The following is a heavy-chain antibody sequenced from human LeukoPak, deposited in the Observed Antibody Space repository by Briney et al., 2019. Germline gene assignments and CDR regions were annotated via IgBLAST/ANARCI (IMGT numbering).Heavy chain of an antibody. CDR2: IYHSGST. CDR1: GGSISSGGYS. D-gene: IGHD3-10*01. CDR3: ARVQTYYGSGSYFDY. Sequence: PSQTLSLTCAVSGGSISSGGYSWSWIRQPPGKGLEWIGYIYHSGSTYYNPSLKSRVTTSVDRSKNQFSLKLSSVTAADTAVYYCARVQTYYGSGSYFDYWGQGTLVTVSS. V-gene: IGHV4-30-2*01. J-gene: IGHJ4*02.